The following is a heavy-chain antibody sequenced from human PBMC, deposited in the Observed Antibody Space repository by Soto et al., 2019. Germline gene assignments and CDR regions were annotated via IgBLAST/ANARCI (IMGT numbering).Heavy chain of an antibody. V-gene: IGHV3-48*01. CDR2: ISSSSSTI. J-gene: IGHJ4*02. D-gene: IGHD3-22*01. CDR1: GFTFSSYS. Sequence: GGSLRLSCAASGFTFSSYSMNWVRQAPGKGLEWVSYISSSSSTIYYADSVKGRFTISRDNAKNSLYLQMDSLRADDTAVYYRAMVPYENSGYYDVRSFDNWGQGTLVTVSS. CDR3: AMVPYENSGYYDVRSFDN.